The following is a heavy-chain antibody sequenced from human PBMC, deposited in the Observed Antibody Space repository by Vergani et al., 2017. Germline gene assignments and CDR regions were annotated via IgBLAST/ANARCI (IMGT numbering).Heavy chain of an antibody. V-gene: IGHV3-23*01. J-gene: IGHJ6*02. D-gene: IGHD2-2*01. CDR2: ISGSGGST. CDR1: GFTFSSYA. CDR3: AKDLRYCSSTSCSRGMDV. Sequence: EVQLLESVGGLVQPGGSLRLSCAASGFTFSSYAMSWVRQAPGKGLEWVSAISGSGGSTYYADSVKGRFTISRDNSKNTLYLQMNSLRAEDTAVYYCAKDLRYCSSTSCSRGMDVWGQGTTVTVSS.